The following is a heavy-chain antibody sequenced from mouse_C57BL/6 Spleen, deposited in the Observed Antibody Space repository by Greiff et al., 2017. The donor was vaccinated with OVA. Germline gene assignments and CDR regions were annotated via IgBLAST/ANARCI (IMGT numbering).Heavy chain of an antibody. CDR1: GYSITSGYY. CDR3: ARGGTTGSTNFDY. Sequence: ESGPGLVKPSQSLSLTCSVTGYSITSGYYWNWIRQFPGNKLEWMGYISYDGSNNYNPSLKNRISITRDTSKNQFFLKLNSVTTEDTATYYCARGGTTGSTNFDYWGQGTTLTVSS. D-gene: IGHD1-1*01. V-gene: IGHV3-6*01. J-gene: IGHJ2*01. CDR2: ISYDGSN.